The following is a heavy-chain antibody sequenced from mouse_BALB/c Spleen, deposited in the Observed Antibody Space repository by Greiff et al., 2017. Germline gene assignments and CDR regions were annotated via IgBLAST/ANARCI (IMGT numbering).Heavy chain of an antibody. D-gene: IGHD4-1*01. CDR2: IDPENGDT. Sequence: SGAELVRSGASVKLSCTASGFNIKDYYMHWVKQRPEQGLVWIGWIDPENGDTEYAPKFQGKATMTADTSSNTAYLQLSSLTSEDTAVYYCSALTGKIAYWGQGTLVTVSA. CDR3: SALTGKIAY. J-gene: IGHJ3*01. CDR1: GFNIKDYY. V-gene: IGHV14-4*02.